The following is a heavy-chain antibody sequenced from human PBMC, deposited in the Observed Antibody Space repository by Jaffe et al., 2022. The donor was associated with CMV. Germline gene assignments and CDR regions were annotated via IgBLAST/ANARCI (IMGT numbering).Heavy chain of an antibody. V-gene: IGHV4-4*07. CDR3: ARDFGDYRFDY. D-gene: IGHD4-17*01. J-gene: IGHJ4*02. Sequence: QVQLQESGPGVIKASETLSLTCTVSGGSINNYYWSWLRQTAGKGLEWIGRIYSGGYTAYNPSLKSRATMSVDTFKNQFSLRLTSVTAADTAVFYCARDFGDYRFDYWGRGTLVTVSS. CDR2: IYSGGYT. CDR1: GGSINNYY.